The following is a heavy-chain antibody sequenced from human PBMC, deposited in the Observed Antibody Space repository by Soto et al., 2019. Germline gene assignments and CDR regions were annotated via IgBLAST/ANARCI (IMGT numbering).Heavy chain of an antibody. Sequence: QVQLQQWGAGLLKPSETLSLTCAVYGGSFSGYYWSWIRQPPGKGLEWIGEINESGSTNYNPSLKRRVTVSLDTSKNQFSRKLSSVTAADTAVYYCARGRRTWGSSNNFDYWGQGTLVTVSS. CDR2: INESGST. CDR3: ARGRRTWGSSNNFDY. V-gene: IGHV4-34*01. CDR1: GGSFSGYY. J-gene: IGHJ4*02. D-gene: IGHD6-6*01.